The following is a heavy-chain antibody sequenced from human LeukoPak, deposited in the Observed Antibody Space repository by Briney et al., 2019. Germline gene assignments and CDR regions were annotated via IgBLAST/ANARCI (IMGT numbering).Heavy chain of an antibody. CDR3: AKERLLLWFGEALNWFDP. D-gene: IGHD3-10*01. Sequence: GGSLRLSCAASGLTFSSYGMSWVRQAPGKGLEWVSAISGSGGSTYYADSVKGRFTISRDNSKNTLYLRMNSLRAEDTAVYYCAKERLLLWFGEALNWFDPWGQGTLVTVSS. CDR2: ISGSGGST. J-gene: IGHJ5*02. V-gene: IGHV3-23*01. CDR1: GLTFSSYG.